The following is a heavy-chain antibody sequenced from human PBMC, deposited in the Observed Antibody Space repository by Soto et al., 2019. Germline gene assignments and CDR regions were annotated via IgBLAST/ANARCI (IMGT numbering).Heavy chain of an antibody. CDR2: MKTDASSA. Sequence: QPGGSLRLSCAASGFTFSVYWMHWVRQAPGKGLVWISRMKTDASSATYADSVKGRFTISRDNTKNTLYLQMDSLRPEDTAVYFCARGDITTPVVKYYGMDVWGQGTTVTVSS. V-gene: IGHV3-74*01. J-gene: IGHJ6*02. CDR1: GFTFSVYW. D-gene: IGHD4-4*01. CDR3: ARGDITTPVVKYYGMDV.